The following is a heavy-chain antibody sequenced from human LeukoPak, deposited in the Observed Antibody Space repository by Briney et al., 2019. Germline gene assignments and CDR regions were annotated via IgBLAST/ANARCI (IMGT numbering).Heavy chain of an antibody. Sequence: PGGSLTLSCAASGFTFNSYAMTWVRQAPGKGLEWVSAVSGSGISTFYADSVKGRFTISRDNSKNTLYLLMNSLRAEDTAVYYCAKDREQQLVPHAFDIWGQGTMVTVSS. CDR1: GFTFNSYA. V-gene: IGHV3-23*01. CDR2: VSGSGIST. D-gene: IGHD6-13*01. CDR3: AKDREQQLVPHAFDI. J-gene: IGHJ3*02.